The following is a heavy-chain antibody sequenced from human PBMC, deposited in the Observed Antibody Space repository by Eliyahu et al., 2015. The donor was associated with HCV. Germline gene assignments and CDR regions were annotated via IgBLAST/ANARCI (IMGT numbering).Heavy chain of an antibody. CDR3: AKDEVYGDYFDY. CDR2: ISGSGGST. V-gene: IGHV3-23*01. Sequence: EVQLLESGGGLVQPGGSLRLSCAASGFTFSSYAMGWVRQAPGKGLEWVSAISGSGGSTYYADSVKGRFTISRDNSKNTLYLQMNSLRAEDTAVYYCAKDEVYGDYFDYWGQGTLVTVSS. J-gene: IGHJ4*02. CDR1: GFTFSSYA. D-gene: IGHD4-17*01.